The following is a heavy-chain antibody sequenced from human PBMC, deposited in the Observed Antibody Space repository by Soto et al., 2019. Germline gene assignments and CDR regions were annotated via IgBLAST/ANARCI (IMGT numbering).Heavy chain of an antibody. CDR1: GGSFSAYS. J-gene: IGHJ6*02. V-gene: IGHV4-34*01. CDR2: ITHGGST. CDR3: ARARFDSWSHIYYGLDV. Sequence: SETLSLTCGVYGGSFSAYSWTRLRQSPGKGLEWIGEITHGGSTDYNPALKSRLVMSVDSSKNQFSLRVTSVIAADAAVYFCARARFDSWSHIYYGLDVWGQGTTVTVSS. D-gene: IGHD3-3*01.